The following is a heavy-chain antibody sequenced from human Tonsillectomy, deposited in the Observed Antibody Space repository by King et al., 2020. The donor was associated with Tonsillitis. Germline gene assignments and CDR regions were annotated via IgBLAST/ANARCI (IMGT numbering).Heavy chain of an antibody. CDR3: TTASSGYYWRLHDAFDI. J-gene: IGHJ3*02. CDR2: IKSKTDGGTT. V-gene: IGHV3-15*01. Sequence: VQLVESGGGLVKPGGSLRLSCAASGFTFSNAWMSWVRQAPGKGLEWVGRIKSKTDGGTTDYAAPVKGRFTISRDDSKNTLYLQMNSLKTEDTAVYYFTTASSGYYWRLHDAFDIWGQGTMVTVSS. CDR1: GFTFSNAW. D-gene: IGHD3-22*01.